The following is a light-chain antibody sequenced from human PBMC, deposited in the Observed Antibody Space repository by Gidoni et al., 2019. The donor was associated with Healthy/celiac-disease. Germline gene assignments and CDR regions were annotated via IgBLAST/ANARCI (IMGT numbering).Light chain of an antibody. CDR1: QSVSSN. J-gene: IGKJ2*01. V-gene: IGKV3-15*01. CDR3: QQYNNWPPMYT. CDR2: GAS. Sequence: EIVMTQSPATLSVSPGERATLSCRASQSVSSNLAWYQQKPGQATRLLIYGASTRATGIPARFSGRGSGTEFTLTISRLQSEDFAVYYCQQYNNWPPMYTFXQXTKLEIK.